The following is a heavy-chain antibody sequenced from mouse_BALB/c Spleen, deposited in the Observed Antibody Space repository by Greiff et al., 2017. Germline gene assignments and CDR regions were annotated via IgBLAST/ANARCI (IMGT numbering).Heavy chain of an antibody. CDR1: GYSITSDYA. Sequence: EVKLMESGPGLVKPSQSLSLTCTVTGYSITSDYAWNWIRQFPGNKLEWMGYISYSGSTSYNPSLKSRISITRDTSKNQFFLQLNSVTTEDTATYYCAGGDNAMDYWGQGTSVTVSS. J-gene: IGHJ4*01. V-gene: IGHV3-2*02. CDR2: ISYSGST. D-gene: IGHD3-3*01. CDR3: AGGDNAMDY.